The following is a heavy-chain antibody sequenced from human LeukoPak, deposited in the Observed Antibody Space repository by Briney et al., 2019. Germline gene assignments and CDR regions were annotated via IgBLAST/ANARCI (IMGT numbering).Heavy chain of an antibody. CDR1: GYTFTGYY. J-gene: IGHJ4*02. D-gene: IGHD3-10*01. V-gene: IGHV1-2*02. Sequence: ASVKVSCKASGYTFTGYYMHWVRQAPGQGLEWMGWINPHTGDTIYAQKFQGRVTTTRDTSISTAYMELSRLRSDDTAVYYCARGRSLNYYGQDYWGQGTLVTVSS. CDR3: ARGRSLNYYGQDY. CDR2: INPHTGDT.